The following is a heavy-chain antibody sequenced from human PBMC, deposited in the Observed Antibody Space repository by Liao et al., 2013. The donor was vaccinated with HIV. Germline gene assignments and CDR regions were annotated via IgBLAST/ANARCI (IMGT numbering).Heavy chain of an antibody. D-gene: IGHD2-2*02. CDR2: IYTSGST. CDR3: ARSSRVPAAIID. J-gene: IGHJ4*02. V-gene: IGHV4-61*02. CDR1: SDSISSGTYY. Sequence: QVQLQESGPGLVKASETLSLTCTVSSDSISSGTYYWNWIRQPAGKGLEWIGRIYTSGSTNYNPSLKSRVTISIDTSKNQFSLKLSSVTAADTAVYYCARSSRVPAAIIDWGQGTLVTVSS.